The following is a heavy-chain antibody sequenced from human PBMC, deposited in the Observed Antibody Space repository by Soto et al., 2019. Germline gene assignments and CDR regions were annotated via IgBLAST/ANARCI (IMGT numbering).Heavy chain of an antibody. V-gene: IGHV3-43*01. Sequence: EVYLVESGGAVVQPGGSLRLSCAASGFTFDDHNMYWVRQVSGKGLEWVSLISWDGETTYYADSVKGRFTISRVNSKNSLYLQLNALTPEDSGLYYCASSQGDYWGQGTLVTVAS. CDR1: GFTFDDHN. CDR2: ISWDGETT. CDR3: ASSQGDY. J-gene: IGHJ4*02. D-gene: IGHD6-6*01.